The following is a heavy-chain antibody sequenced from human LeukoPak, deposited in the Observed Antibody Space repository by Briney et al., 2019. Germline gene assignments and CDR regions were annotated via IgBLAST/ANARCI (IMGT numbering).Heavy chain of an antibody. CDR2: SIGSGGSA. J-gene: IGHJ4*02. CDR3: AKGSDYSQG. V-gene: IGHV3-23*01. D-gene: IGHD1-26*01. Sequence: GGSLTLSCVASGFTFSTYTMNWIRQAPGKGLEWVSGSIGSGGSAFYADSVKGRFSISRDNSKNTLYLQMNSLRAEDTAVYYCAKGSDYSQGWGQGTLVTVSS. CDR1: GFTFSTYT.